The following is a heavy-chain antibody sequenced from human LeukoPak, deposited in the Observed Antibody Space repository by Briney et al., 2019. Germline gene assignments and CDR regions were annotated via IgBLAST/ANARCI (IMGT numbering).Heavy chain of an antibody. Sequence: SETLSLTCTVSGGSISSGSYSWGWIRQPPGEGLEWIGSIYYSGDTYYNPSLESRVTISVDTSKNQFSLKLSSVTAADTAVYYCARLQWFGESKKGYSYYMDVWGKGTTVTVSS. D-gene: IGHD3-10*01. CDR2: IYYSGDT. V-gene: IGHV4-39*01. CDR3: ARLQWFGESKKGYSYYMDV. CDR1: GGSISSGSYS. J-gene: IGHJ6*03.